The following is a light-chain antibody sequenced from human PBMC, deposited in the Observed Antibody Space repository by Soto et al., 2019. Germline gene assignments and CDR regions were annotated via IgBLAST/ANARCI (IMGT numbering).Light chain of an antibody. V-gene: IGKV1-5*01. CDR1: QSVGSW. J-gene: IGKJ4*01. CDR2: DAS. Sequence: DIQMTQSPSTLSASVGDRVTISCRASQSVGSWLAWYQQKPGKAPKFLIYDASTLESGVPSRFSGSGSCTEFTLTIISLQPDDFATYCCQQYDNYPLTFGGGTRVDSK. CDR3: QQYDNYPLT.